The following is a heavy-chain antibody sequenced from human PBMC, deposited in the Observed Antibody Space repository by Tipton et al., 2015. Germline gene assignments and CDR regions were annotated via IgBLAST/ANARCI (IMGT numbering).Heavy chain of an antibody. V-gene: IGHV4-59*01. CDR3: ARGDFWSASPTPWFDS. CDR2: IYYSGST. J-gene: IGHJ5*01. Sequence: TLSLTCTVSGGSISSYYWSWIRQPPGKGLEWIGYIYYSGSTNYNPSLKSRVTISVDTSKNQFSLKLSSVTAADTAVYYCARGDFWSASPTPWFDSWGQGTLVTASS. D-gene: IGHD3-3*01. CDR1: GGSISSYY.